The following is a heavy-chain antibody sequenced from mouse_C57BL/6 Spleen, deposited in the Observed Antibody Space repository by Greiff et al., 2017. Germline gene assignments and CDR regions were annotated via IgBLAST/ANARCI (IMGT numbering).Heavy chain of an antibody. D-gene: IGHD2-4*01. Sequence: QVQLQQSGPELVKPGASVKISCKASGYAFSSSWMNWVKQRPGKGLEWIGRIYPGDGDTNYNGKFKGKATLTADKSSSTAYMQLSSLTSEDSAVYFCAGRDDYGGGFAYWGQGTLVPVSA. J-gene: IGHJ3*01. V-gene: IGHV1-82*01. CDR2: IYPGDGDT. CDR1: GYAFSSSW. CDR3: AGRDDYGGGFAY.